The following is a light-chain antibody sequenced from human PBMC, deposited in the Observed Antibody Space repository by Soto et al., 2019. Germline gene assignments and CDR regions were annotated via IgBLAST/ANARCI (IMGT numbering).Light chain of an antibody. J-gene: IGKJ3*01. CDR2: DAS. V-gene: IGKV3-11*01. CDR3: QQRSNCRLFS. Sequence: EIVLTQSPATLSLSPGERATLSCRASQRVSSYLAWYQQKPGQAPRLLIYDASNRATGIPARFSGSGSATDFTLTISILEPEDFAVYYSQQRSNCRLFSFGPRTKVDTK. CDR1: QRVSSY.